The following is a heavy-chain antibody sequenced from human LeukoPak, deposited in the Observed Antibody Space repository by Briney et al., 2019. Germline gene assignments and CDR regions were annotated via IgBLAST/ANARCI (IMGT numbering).Heavy chain of an antibody. CDR1: GFTFSSYA. Sequence: GGSLRLSCAASGFTFSSYAMSWVRQAPGEGLEWVSAISGSGGSTYYADSVKGRFTISRDNSKNTLYLQMNSLRAEDTAVYYCANYYDSSGSPLNYFDYWGQGTLVTVSS. D-gene: IGHD3-22*01. CDR2: ISGSGGST. CDR3: ANYYDSSGSPLNYFDY. V-gene: IGHV3-23*01. J-gene: IGHJ4*02.